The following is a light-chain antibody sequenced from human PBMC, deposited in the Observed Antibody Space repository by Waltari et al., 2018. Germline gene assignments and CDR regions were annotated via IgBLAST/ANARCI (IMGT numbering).Light chain of an antibody. CDR3: MQALQTPPT. CDR1: QSLLHSNGYNY. CDR2: LGS. V-gene: IGKV2-28*01. Sequence: DIVMTQSPLSLPVTPGEPASIPSRSSQSLLHSNGYNYLDWYLQKPGQSPQLLISLGSNRASGVPDRFSGSGSGTDFTLKISRVEAEDVGVYYCMQALQTPPTFGQGTKVEIK. J-gene: IGKJ1*01.